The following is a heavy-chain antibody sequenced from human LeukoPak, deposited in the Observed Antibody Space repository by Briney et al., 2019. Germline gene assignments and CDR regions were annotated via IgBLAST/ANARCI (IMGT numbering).Heavy chain of an antibody. J-gene: IGHJ4*02. D-gene: IGHD2-15*01. CDR2: INHSGST. CDR3: AREGGPSFDY. Sequence: SETLSLTCAVYGGSFSGYYWSWIRQPPGKGLEWIGEINHSGSTNYDPSLKSRVTISVDTSKNQFSLKLSSVTAADTAVYYCAREGGPSFDYWGQGTLVTVS. CDR1: GGSFSGYY. V-gene: IGHV4-34*01.